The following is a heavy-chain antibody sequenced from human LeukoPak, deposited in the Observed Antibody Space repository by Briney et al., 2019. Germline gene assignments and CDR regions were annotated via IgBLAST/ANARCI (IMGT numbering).Heavy chain of an antibody. D-gene: IGHD4-17*01. Sequence: ASVKVSCKASGYTFTGYYMHWVRQAPGQGLEWMGWINPNSGGTDYAQKFQGRVTMTRDTSISTAYMELSRLRSDDTAVYYCLRGDYVLDAFDIWGQGTMVTVSS. J-gene: IGHJ3*02. CDR1: GYTFTGYY. CDR3: LRGDYVLDAFDI. V-gene: IGHV1-2*02. CDR2: INPNSGGT.